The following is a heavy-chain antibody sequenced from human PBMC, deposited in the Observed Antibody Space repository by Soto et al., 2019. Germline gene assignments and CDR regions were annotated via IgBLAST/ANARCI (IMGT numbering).Heavy chain of an antibody. J-gene: IGHJ5*02. CDR1: GFSLRTSGVG. D-gene: IGHD6-19*01. CDR3: AKSGSSGWYGLFDP. Sequence: QITLKESGPPLVKPTQTLTLTCIFSGFSLRTSGVGVGWIRQPPGKALEWLGFIYWNDDKRYSPSLKSRLTITKDTSKNQVVLTMTNMDPVDTATYYCAKSGSSGWYGLFDPWGQGTLVTVSS. V-gene: IGHV2-5*01. CDR2: IYWNDDK.